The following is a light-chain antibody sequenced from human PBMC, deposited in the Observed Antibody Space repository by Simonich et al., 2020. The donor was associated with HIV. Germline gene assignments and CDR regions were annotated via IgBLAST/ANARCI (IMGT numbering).Light chain of an antibody. CDR2: GAS. V-gene: IGKV3-15*01. CDR1: QSVSSN. Sequence: EIVITQSPATLSVSPGERATRSCRARQSVSSNLAWYQQKPGQAPRLLIFGASTRATGIPARFSGSGSGTEFTLTISSMQSEDFAVYYCQQYNNWPPWTFGQGTKVEIK. CDR3: QQYNNWPPWT. J-gene: IGKJ1*01.